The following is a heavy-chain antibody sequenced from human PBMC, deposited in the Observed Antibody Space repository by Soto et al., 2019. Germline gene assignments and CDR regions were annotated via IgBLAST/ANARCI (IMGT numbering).Heavy chain of an antibody. Sequence: GGSLRLSCASSGFTLSMSAVNWVRQAPGKGLEWVSSISDSGDRTYYADSVKGRFTISRDRSKNTVHLQMDSLRAEDTAVYYCAKDRGISVKAGDAFDVWGQGTKVTVSS. CDR2: ISDSGDRT. D-gene: IGHD3-16*02. CDR1: GFTLSMSA. CDR3: AKDRGISVKAGDAFDV. J-gene: IGHJ3*01. V-gene: IGHV3-23*01.